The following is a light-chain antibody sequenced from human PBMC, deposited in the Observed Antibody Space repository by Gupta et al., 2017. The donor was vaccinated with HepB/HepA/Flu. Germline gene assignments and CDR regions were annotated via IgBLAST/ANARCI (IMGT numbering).Light chain of an antibody. V-gene: IGLV3-19*01. CDR2: GKN. CDR3: SSRDSSGKHLV. J-gene: IGLJ2*01. Sequence: SSELTQYPAVSVALGQTVRITCQGDSLRSYYASWYQQKPGQAPVLVIYGKNNRPSGIPDRFSGSSSGNTASLTITGAQAEDEADYYCSSRDSSGKHLVFGGGTKLTVL. CDR1: SLRSYY.